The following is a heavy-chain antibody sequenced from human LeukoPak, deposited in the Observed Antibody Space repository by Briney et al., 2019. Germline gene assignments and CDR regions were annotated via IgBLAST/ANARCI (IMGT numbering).Heavy chain of an antibody. J-gene: IGHJ6*03. CDR3: AKTYYSSRAHYYYYYYMDV. Sequence: GGSLRLSCAASGFNFSNYAMSWVRQAPGKGLEWVSAISGSGGSTYYADSVKGRFTISRDNSKNTLYLQMNRLRAEDTAVYYCAKTYYSSRAHYYYYYYMDVWGKGTTVTISS. CDR2: ISGSGGST. D-gene: IGHD3-10*01. V-gene: IGHV3-23*01. CDR1: GFNFSNYA.